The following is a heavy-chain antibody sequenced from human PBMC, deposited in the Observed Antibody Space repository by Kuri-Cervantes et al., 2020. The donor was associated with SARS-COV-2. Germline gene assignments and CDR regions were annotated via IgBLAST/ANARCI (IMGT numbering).Heavy chain of an antibody. D-gene: IGHD6-19*01. J-gene: IGHJ5*02. CDR2: IYSGGSST. Sequence: LSLTCAASGFTFSSYAMSWVRQAPGKGLEWASVIYSGGSSTYYADSVKGRFTISRDNSKNTLYLQMNSLRAEDTAVYYCAKDSYSSGWYWFDPWGQGTLVTVSS. V-gene: IGHV3-23*03. CDR3: AKDSYSSGWYWFDP. CDR1: GFTFSSYA.